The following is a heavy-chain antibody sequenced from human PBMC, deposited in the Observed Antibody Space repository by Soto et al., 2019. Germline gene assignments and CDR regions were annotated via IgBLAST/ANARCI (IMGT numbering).Heavy chain of an antibody. V-gene: IGHV3-23*01. CDR3: ARDIVVVPAAIQKYYYYYYGMDV. CDR2: NSGSGGST. J-gene: IGHJ6*02. D-gene: IGHD2-2*02. Sequence: GGSLRLSCAASGFTFSSYAMRWVRPAPGKGREWVSANSGSGGSTYYADSVKGRFTISRDNSKNTLYLQMNSLRAEDTAVYYCARDIVVVPAAIQKYYYYYYGMDVWGQGTTVTVSS. CDR1: GFTFSSYA.